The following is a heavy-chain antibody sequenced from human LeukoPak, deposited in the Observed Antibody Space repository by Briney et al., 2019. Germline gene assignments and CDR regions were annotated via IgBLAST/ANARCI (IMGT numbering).Heavy chain of an antibody. CDR3: VRAREYSTSWYFDY. CDR1: GYSFTSYW. CDR2: IYPGDSDT. D-gene: IGHD2-2*01. V-gene: IGHV5-51*01. J-gene: IGHJ4*02. Sequence: GESLKISCKGSGYSFTSYWIGWVRQMPGKGLEWMGIIYPGDSDTRYSPSFQGQVTISADKSISTAYLQWSSLKASDTAMYFCVRAREYSTSWYFDYWGQGALVTVSS.